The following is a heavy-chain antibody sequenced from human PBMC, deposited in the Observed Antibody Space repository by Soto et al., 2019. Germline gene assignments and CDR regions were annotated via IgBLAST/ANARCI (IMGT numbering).Heavy chain of an antibody. Sequence: ASVKVSCKASGYTFTSYYMHWVRQAPGLGLEWMGIINPSGGSTSYAQKFQGRVTMTRDTSMSTVYMELSSLRSEDTAVYYCARDPTIFGVAGQYYYGMDVWGQGTTVTVSS. V-gene: IGHV1-46*01. CDR2: INPSGGST. CDR3: ARDPTIFGVAGQYYYGMDV. J-gene: IGHJ6*02. CDR1: GYTFTSYY. D-gene: IGHD3-3*01.